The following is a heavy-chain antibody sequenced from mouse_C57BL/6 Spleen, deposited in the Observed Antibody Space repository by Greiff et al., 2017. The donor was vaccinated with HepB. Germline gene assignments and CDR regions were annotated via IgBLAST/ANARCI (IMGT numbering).Heavy chain of an antibody. CDR2: IYPGNSDT. CDR1: GYTFTSYW. CDR3: FYTNPLFAY. J-gene: IGHJ3*01. V-gene: IGHV1-5*01. D-gene: IGHD1-1*01. Sequence: VQLQQSGTVLARPGASVKMSCKTSGYTFTSYWMHWVKQRPGQGLEWIGAIYPGNSDTSYNQKFKGKAKLTAVTSASTTYMELSSLTIEDSTVYSCFYTNPLFAYWGQGTLATVSA.